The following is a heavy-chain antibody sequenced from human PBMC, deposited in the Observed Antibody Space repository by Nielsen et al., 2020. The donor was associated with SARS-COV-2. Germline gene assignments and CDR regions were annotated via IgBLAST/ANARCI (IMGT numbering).Heavy chain of an antibody. CDR1: GYTFTGYY. Sequence: ASVKVSCKASGYTFTGYYMHWVRQAPGQGLEWMGRINPNSGGTNYAQKFQGRVTMTRDTSISTAYMELSSLRSEDTAVYYCATGPVVVPANWFDPWGQGTLVTVSS. J-gene: IGHJ5*02. CDR3: ATGPVVVPANWFDP. V-gene: IGHV1-2*06. D-gene: IGHD2-2*01. CDR2: INPNSGGT.